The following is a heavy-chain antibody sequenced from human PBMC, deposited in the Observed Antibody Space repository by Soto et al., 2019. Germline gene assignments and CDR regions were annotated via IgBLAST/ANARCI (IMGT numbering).Heavy chain of an antibody. CDR1: GFTFSSYS. CDR2: ISSSSSYI. Sequence: EVQLVESGGGLVKPGGSLRLSCAASGFTFSSYSMNWVRQAPGKGLEWVSSISSSSSYIYYADSVKGRFTISRDNAKNSLYLQMNSLRAEDTAVHYCARDVEEYCSGGSCYPDAFDIWGQGTMVTVSS. CDR3: ARDVEEYCSGGSCYPDAFDI. J-gene: IGHJ3*02. V-gene: IGHV3-21*01. D-gene: IGHD2-15*01.